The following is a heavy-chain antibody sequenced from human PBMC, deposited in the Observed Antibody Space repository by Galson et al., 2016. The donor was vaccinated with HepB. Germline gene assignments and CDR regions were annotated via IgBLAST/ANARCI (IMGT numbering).Heavy chain of an antibody. V-gene: IGHV3-7*01. D-gene: IGHD3-10*01. Sequence: SLRLSCAASGFTFNSYWMSWVRQVPGKGLEWLANINQGGSDRKYVDSVMGRFTISRDNAKNSLYLQMNSLTTEDTAVYFCARRLDTQGRIGGWAWGMDVWGQGPTVTVSS. CDR1: GFTFNSYW. J-gene: IGHJ6*02. CDR2: INQGGSDR. CDR3: ARRLDTQGRIGGWAWGMDV.